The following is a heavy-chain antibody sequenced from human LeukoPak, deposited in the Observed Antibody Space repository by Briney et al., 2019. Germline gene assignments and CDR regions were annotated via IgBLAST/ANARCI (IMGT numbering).Heavy chain of an antibody. CDR3: ARTLGYCSSTSCYEDYYYYYGMDV. D-gene: IGHD2-2*01. CDR2: IIPIFGTA. CDR1: GGTFSSYA. J-gene: IGHJ6*02. Sequence: SVEVSCKASGGTFSSYAISWVRQAPGQGLEWMGGIIPIFGTANYAQKFQGRVTITADESTSTAYMELSSLRSEDTAVYYCARTLGYCSSTSCYEDYYYYYGMDVWGQGATVTVSS. V-gene: IGHV1-69*13.